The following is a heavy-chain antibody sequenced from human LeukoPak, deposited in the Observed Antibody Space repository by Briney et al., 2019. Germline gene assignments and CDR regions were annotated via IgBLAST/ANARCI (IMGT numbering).Heavy chain of an antibody. CDR3: ARGVFAGDLLTGYWYFDL. CDR1: GFTFSSYG. CDR2: IWYDGSNK. Sequence: GGSLTLSCAASGFTFSSYGFHWVRQAPGKGLEWVALIWYDGSNKNYVDSVRGRFTISRDNSKNKVYLQINSLRAEDTAVYYCARGVFAGDLLTGYWYFDLWGRGTLVTVSS. V-gene: IGHV3-33*01. D-gene: IGHD1-20*01. J-gene: IGHJ2*01.